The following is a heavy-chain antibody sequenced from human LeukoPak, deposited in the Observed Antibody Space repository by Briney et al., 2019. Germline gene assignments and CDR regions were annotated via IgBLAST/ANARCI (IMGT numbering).Heavy chain of an antibody. CDR1: GFTFSSYS. CDR2: ISSSSSYI. CDR3: ARDAAAGIYYYYMDV. J-gene: IGHJ6*03. Sequence: GGSLRLSCAASGFTFSSYSMNWVRQAPGKGLEWVSSISSSSSYIYYADSVKGRFTISRDNAKNSLYLQMNSLRAEDTAVYYCARDAAAGIYYYYMDVWGKGTTVTISS. V-gene: IGHV3-21*01. D-gene: IGHD6-13*01.